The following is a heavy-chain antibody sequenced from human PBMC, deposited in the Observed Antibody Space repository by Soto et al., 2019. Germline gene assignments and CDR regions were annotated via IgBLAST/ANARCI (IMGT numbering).Heavy chain of an antibody. V-gene: IGHV1-69*01. Sequence: QVQLVQSGAEVKKPGSSVKVSCKASGGTFSSYAISWVRQAPGQGLEWMGGIIPIFGTANYAQKFQGRVTITADESTSTAYMELSSLRSEDTAVYYCARVLGYSSSWYTRYYYYYGMDVWGQGTTVTVSS. D-gene: IGHD6-13*01. J-gene: IGHJ6*02. CDR3: ARVLGYSSSWYTRYYYYYGMDV. CDR2: IIPIFGTA. CDR1: GGTFSSYA.